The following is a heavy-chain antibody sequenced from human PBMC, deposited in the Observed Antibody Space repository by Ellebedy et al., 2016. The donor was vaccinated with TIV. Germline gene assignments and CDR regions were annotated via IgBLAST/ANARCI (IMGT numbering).Heavy chain of an antibody. J-gene: IGHJ2*01. Sequence: MPGGSLRLSCTVSGDSVSSSGYYWSWIRQPPGKGLDWIGYIYYNGNTVYSPSLKSRVTISLATSQNKFSLKLASVTAADTAVYYCARRGYFDLWGRGTPVTVSS. V-gene: IGHV4-61*08. CDR3: ARRGYFDL. CDR1: GDSVSSSGYY. CDR2: IYYNGNT.